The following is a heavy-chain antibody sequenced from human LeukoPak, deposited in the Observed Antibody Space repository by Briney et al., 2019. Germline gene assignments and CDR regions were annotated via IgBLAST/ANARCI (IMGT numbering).Heavy chain of an antibody. CDR1: GGSFSDYY. V-gene: IGHV4-34*01. Sequence: SETLSLTCAVYGGSFSDYYWSWIRQPPGKGLEWIGEINHSGSTNYNPSLKSRVTISVDTAKSQFSLKLSSVTAADTAAYYCARHQRGYSGGWYVDYWGQGTLVTVSS. D-gene: IGHD6-19*01. J-gene: IGHJ4*02. CDR2: INHSGST. CDR3: ARHQRGYSGGWYVDY.